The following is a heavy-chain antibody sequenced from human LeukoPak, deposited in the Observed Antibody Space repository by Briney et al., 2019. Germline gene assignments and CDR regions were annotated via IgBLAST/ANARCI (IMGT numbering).Heavy chain of an antibody. CDR2: IYTSGST. D-gene: IGHD1-26*01. V-gene: IGHV4-4*09. CDR1: GGSISSYY. CDR3: AGGSEWELLFDY. Sequence: SETLSLTCTVSGGSISSYYWSWIRQPPGKGMERIGYIYTSGSTNYNPSLKSRVTISVDTSKNQFSLKLSSVTAADTAVYYCAGGSEWELLFDYWGQGTLVTVSS. J-gene: IGHJ4*02.